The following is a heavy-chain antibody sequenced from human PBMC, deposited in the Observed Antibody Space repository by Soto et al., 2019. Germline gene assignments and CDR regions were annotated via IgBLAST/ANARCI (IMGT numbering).Heavy chain of an antibody. CDR3: ARGKWFGEFGN. V-gene: IGHV4-31*03. D-gene: IGHD3-10*01. CDR1: GCSISSGGYY. CDR2: IYYSGST. J-gene: IGHJ3*01. Sequence: SETLSLTCTVSGCSISSGGYYWSWIRQHPGKGLEWIGYIYYSGSTYYNPSLKSRVIISAETSKNQFSLKLSSVTAADTAVYYCARGKWFGEFGNWGQGTMVT.